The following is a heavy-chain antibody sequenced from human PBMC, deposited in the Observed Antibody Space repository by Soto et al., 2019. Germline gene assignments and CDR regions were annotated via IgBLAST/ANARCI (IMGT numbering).Heavy chain of an antibody. V-gene: IGHV3-15*07. Sequence: EVQLVESGGGLVKPGGSLRLSCAASGFTFSNAWMNWVRQAPGKGLEWVGRIKSKTDGGTTDYAAPVKGRFTISRDDSQNTLYLQMNSLKTEDTAVYYCTTGDTIFLYGMDVWGQGTTVTVSS. CDR1: GFTFSNAW. D-gene: IGHD3-9*01. J-gene: IGHJ6*02. CDR3: TTGDTIFLYGMDV. CDR2: IKSKTDGGTT.